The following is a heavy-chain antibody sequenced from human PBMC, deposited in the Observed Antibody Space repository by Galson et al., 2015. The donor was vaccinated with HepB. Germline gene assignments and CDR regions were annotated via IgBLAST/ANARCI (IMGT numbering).Heavy chain of an antibody. CDR3: PYFFGSGSFFMDV. Sequence: TLSLTCAVSGGSINSGAYSWNWIRQPPGKGPEWIGEINHGGIPKYNPSLKSRVTISIDTSKKQFSLTLNSVTAADTAVYYCPYFFGSGSFFMDVWGQGTAVTVSS. J-gene: IGHJ6*02. D-gene: IGHD3-10*01. CDR2: INHGGIP. V-gene: IGHV4-30-2*01. CDR1: GGSINSGAYS.